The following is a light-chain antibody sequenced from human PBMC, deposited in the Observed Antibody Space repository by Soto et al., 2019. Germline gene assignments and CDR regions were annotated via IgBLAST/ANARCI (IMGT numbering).Light chain of an antibody. J-gene: IGKJ4*01. CDR3: QQRSNWPLT. CDR1: QSVGTY. Sequence: EIVLTQSPATLSLSPGERATLSCRASQSVGTYLAWYQHKPGQAPRLLIYDASNRATGIPARFSGSGSGADFTFTISSLEPEDFAVYYCQQRSNWPLTFGGGTKVEIK. CDR2: DAS. V-gene: IGKV3-11*01.